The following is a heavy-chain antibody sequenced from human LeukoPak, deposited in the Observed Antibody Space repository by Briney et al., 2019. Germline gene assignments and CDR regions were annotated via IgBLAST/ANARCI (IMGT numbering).Heavy chain of an antibody. CDR1: GFTSRNHG. V-gene: IGHV3-33*01. J-gene: IGHJ4*02. CDR3: ARDIASRRLDY. D-gene: IGHD6-6*01. CDR2: IWYDGSDK. Sequence: PGKSLRLSCAASGFTSRNHGMHWVRQAPGKGLEWVAVIWYDGSDKYYGDSVKGRFTISRDNSKNTLFLQMNSLTAENTALYYCARDIASRRLDYWGQGTLVSVSS.